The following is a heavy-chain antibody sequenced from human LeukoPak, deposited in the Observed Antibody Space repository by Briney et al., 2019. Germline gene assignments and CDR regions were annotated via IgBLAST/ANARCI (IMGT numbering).Heavy chain of an antibody. CDR2: IYYSGRT. CDR3: ARRRYYDGSGYLE. J-gene: IGHJ1*01. Sequence: PETLSLTCSVSGDSVSRSDSYWDWIRQPPGKGLEWIGTIYYSGRTYYSPSLKSRVTMSVDPSNNQFSLNLRSVTAADTALYYCARRRYYDGSGYLEWGQGTLLSVSS. V-gene: IGHV4-39*01. D-gene: IGHD3-22*01. CDR1: GDSVSRSDSY.